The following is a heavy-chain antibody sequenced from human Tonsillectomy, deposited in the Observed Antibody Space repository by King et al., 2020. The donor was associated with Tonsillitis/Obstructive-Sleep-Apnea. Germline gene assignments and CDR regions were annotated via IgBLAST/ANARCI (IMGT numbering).Heavy chain of an antibody. J-gene: IGHJ6*04. Sequence: GQLVQSGGGLVQPGGSLKLSCAASGFTFSGSTMHWVRQASGKGLEWVGRIRSKANSYATAYAASVKGRFTISRDDSKNTAYLQMNSLKTEETAVYYCTGRPGYCSSTNCYAESGMDVWGKGTTVTVSS. CDR2: IRSKANSYAT. CDR3: TGRPGYCSSTNCYAESGMDV. CDR1: GFTFSGST. V-gene: IGHV3-73*01. D-gene: IGHD2-2*01.